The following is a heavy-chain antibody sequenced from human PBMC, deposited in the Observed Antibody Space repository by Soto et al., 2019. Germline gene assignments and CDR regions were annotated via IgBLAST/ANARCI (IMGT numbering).Heavy chain of an antibody. Sequence: QVQLLESGGGLVRPGGSLRLSCAASGFSFSEYYMTWIRQAPGKGLEWLSYISNTSRTIYYAESVKGRFTISRDNAANLLYLQMKSLRAEDTAVYYCVRRDFGDYADSFHPWGRGTQVTVSS. CDR2: ISNTSRTI. V-gene: IGHV3-11*01. D-gene: IGHD4-17*01. CDR1: GFSFSEYY. J-gene: IGHJ4*03. CDR3: VRRDFGDYADSFHP.